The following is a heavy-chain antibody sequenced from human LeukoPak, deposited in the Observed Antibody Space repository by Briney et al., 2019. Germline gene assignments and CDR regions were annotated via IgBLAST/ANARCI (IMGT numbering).Heavy chain of an antibody. CDR2: INNDGSTT. CDR3: AKGSITMIVVVPDY. D-gene: IGHD3-22*01. CDR1: GFTFSSYW. V-gene: IGHV3-74*01. J-gene: IGHJ4*02. Sequence: GGSLRLSCAASGFTFSSYWMHWVRQALGKGLVWVSRINNDGSTTSYADSVKGRFTISRDYAKNTLYLQMNSLRAEDTAVYYCAKGSITMIVVVPDYWGQGTLVTVSS.